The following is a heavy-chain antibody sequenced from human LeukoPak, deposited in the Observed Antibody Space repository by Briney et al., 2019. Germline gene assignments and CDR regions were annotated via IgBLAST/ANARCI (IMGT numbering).Heavy chain of an antibody. CDR1: GFTFSSYA. CDR3: ARDRSRYYDFWSGPDY. D-gene: IGHD3-3*01. V-gene: IGHV3-23*01. J-gene: IGHJ4*02. CDR2: ISGSGGST. Sequence: GGSLRLSCAASGFTFSSYAMNWVRQAPGKGLEWVSAISGSGGSTYYADSVKGRFTISRDNAKNSLYLQMNSLRAEDTAVYYCARDRSRYYDFWSGPDYWGQGTLVTVSS.